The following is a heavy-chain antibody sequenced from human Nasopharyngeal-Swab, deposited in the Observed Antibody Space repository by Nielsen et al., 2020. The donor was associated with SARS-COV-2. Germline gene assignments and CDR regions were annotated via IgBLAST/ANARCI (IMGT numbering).Heavy chain of an antibody. CDR3: ARSYTFDI. CDR2: IVSSSSSI. Sequence: GESLKISCAASGFTFSRYDMSWVRQAPGKGLEWVSSIVSSSSSIFYADSVKGRFTISRDNAKNSLYLQMNSLRAGDTAVYYCARSYTFDIWGQGTMVTVSS. J-gene: IGHJ3*02. D-gene: IGHD1-14*01. CDR1: GFTFSRYD. V-gene: IGHV3-21*03.